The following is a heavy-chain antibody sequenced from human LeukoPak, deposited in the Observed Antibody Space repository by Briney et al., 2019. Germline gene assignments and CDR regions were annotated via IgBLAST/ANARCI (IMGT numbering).Heavy chain of an antibody. CDR1: GGSISSSNW. Sequence: PSGTLSLTCAVSGGSISSSNWWSWVRQPPGKGLEWIGEIYHSGSTNYNPSLKSRVTISVDKSKNQFSLKLSSVTAADTAVYYCARTNPDYYGSGSYPLDYCGQGTLVTVSS. D-gene: IGHD3-10*01. V-gene: IGHV4-4*02. CDR3: ARTNPDYYGSGSYPLDY. CDR2: IYHSGST. J-gene: IGHJ4*02.